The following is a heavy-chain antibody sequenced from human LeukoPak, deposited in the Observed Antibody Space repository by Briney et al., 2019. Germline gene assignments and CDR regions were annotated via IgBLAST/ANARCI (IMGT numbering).Heavy chain of an antibody. CDR3: ARGSGGDLCN. CDR2: IYSGGST. CDR1: GFTFSSYA. J-gene: IGHJ4*02. V-gene: IGHV3-53*01. D-gene: IGHD2-21*02. Sequence: PGGSLRLSCAASGFTFSSYAMSWVRQAPGKGLEWVSVIYSGGSTYYADSVKGRFTISRDNSKNTLYLQMNSLRAEDTAVYYCARGSGGDLCNWGQGTLVTVSS.